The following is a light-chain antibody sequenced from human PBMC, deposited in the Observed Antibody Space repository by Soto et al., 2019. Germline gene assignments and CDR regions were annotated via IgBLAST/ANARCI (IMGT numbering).Light chain of an antibody. CDR1: SSDIGSYNY. J-gene: IGLJ7*01. V-gene: IGLV2-14*01. CDR2: EVS. Sequence: QSVLTQAASVSGFPGQSITISCTGTSSDIGSYNYVSWFQQYPDKAPKLIISEVSNRPSGVSTRFSGSKSGITASLTISGLQAEDEADYYCSSYTTSSTIVFGGGTQLTVL. CDR3: SSYTTSSTIV.